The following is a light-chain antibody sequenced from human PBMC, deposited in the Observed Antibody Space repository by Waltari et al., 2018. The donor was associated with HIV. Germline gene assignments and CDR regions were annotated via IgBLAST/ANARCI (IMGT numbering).Light chain of an antibody. J-gene: IGLJ2*01. CDR2: EAS. CDR3: CSYAGSGT. CDR1: SSNIGAGYD. Sequence: QSVLTQPPSVSGAPGQRVTISCTGSSSNIGAGYDVHWYQQLPGTAPKLIIYEASKRPSGVSNRFSGSKSGNTASLTISGLQAEDEADYYCCSYAGSGTFGGGTKLTVL. V-gene: IGLV1-40*01.